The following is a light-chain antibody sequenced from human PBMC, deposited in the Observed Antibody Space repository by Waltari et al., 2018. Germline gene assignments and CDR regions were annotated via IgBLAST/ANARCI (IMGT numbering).Light chain of an antibody. J-gene: IGLJ2*01. CDR1: RSNIGKTS. V-gene: IGLV1-36*01. CDR3: AAWDDSLKGVL. CDR2: ADA. Sequence: QSVLTQTPSVSEAPRQRVTIPGSGSRSNIGKTSENWYQQVPGKAPKLLVFADALLPSGVSDRFSGSKSGTSASLAISWLRSEDEGVYFCAAWDDSLKGVLFGGGTKLTVL.